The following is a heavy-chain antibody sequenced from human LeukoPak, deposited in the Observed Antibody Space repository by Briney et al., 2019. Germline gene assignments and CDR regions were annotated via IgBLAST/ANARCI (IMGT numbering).Heavy chain of an antibody. Sequence: SETLSLTCAVYGGSFSGYYWSWIRQPPGKGLEWIGEINHSGSTNYNPSLKSRVTISVDTSKNQFSLKLSCVTAADTAVYYCARGSKYGDYVDYWGQGTLVTVSS. D-gene: IGHD4-17*01. J-gene: IGHJ4*02. V-gene: IGHV4-34*01. CDR3: ARGSKYGDYVDY. CDR2: INHSGST. CDR1: GGSFSGYY.